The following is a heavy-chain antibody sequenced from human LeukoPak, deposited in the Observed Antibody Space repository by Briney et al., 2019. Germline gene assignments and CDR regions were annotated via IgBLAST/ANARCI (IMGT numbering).Heavy chain of an antibody. CDR2: IYYSGST. Sequence: SETLPLTCTVSGGSIFSYYWSWIRQPPGKGLEWMGYIYYSGSTNYNPSLKSRVTISVDTSKNQFSLRVSSVTAADTAVYYCARVAPTRGYASSGYYPLDYWGQGTLVNVSS. D-gene: IGHD3-22*01. CDR1: GGSIFSYY. V-gene: IGHV4-59*08. CDR3: ARVAPTRGYASSGYYPLDY. J-gene: IGHJ4*02.